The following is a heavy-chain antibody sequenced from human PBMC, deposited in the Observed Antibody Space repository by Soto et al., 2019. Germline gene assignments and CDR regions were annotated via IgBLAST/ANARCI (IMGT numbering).Heavy chain of an antibody. CDR3: AKDRGGQYSYSPVYSYGMDV. Sequence: GGSLRLSCAASGFTFDDYAMHWVRQVPGKGLEWVSSISWNSGTIGYADSVKGRFTIYRDNAKNSLYLQMNSLRTEDTALYYFAKDRGGQYSYSPVYSYGMDVWGQGTTVTVSS. D-gene: IGHD5-18*01. CDR1: GFTFDDYA. CDR2: ISWNSGTI. J-gene: IGHJ6*02. V-gene: IGHV3-9*01.